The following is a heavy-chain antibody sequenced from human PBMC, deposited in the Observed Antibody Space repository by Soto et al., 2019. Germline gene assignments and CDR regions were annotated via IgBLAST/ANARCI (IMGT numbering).Heavy chain of an antibody. CDR1: GYTFTDYG. D-gene: IGHD3-22*01. V-gene: IGHV1-18*04. CDR3: ARDREYYYDSSGNYYYHYGVDV. J-gene: IGHJ6*02. Sequence: GASVKVSCKASGYTFTDYGISWVRQAPGQGLEWMGWISGYNGNTKYAQKFQGRVTMTTDTPTNTAYMELRSLRSDDTAVYYCARDREYYYDSSGNYYYHYGVDVWG. CDR2: ISGYNGNT.